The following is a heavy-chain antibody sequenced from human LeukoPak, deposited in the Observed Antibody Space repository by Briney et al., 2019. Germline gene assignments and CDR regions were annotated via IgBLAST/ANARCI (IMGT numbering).Heavy chain of an antibody. CDR3: ATAPIGNLDS. J-gene: IGHJ4*02. D-gene: IGHD4-23*01. Sequence: ASVKVSCNVSEYTLTDLSVHWVRQAPGKGLEWMGGFDPEDGEIIYAQKFQGRPTMTEDTSTDTAYMELSSLRSDDTAVYYCATAPIGNLDSWGQGTLVTVSS. V-gene: IGHV1-24*01. CDR1: EYTLTDLS. CDR2: FDPEDGEI.